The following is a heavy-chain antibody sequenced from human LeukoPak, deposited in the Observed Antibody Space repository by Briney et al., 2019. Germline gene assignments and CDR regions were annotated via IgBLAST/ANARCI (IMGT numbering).Heavy chain of an antibody. V-gene: IGHV1-2*02. Sequence: ASVKVSCKASGYTFTDYYIHWVRQAPGQGLEWMGWINPDTGGTNYAQKFQGRVTMTRDTSISTVYMELSGLRSDDTADFYCTREARAGNWFDPWGQGTLVTVSS. CDR3: TREARAGNWFDP. CDR2: INPDTGGT. J-gene: IGHJ5*02. D-gene: IGHD5-12*01. CDR1: GYTFTDYY.